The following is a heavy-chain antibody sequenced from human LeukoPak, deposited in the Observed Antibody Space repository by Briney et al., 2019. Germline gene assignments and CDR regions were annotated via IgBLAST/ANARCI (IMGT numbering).Heavy chain of an antibody. J-gene: IGHJ4*02. CDR2: IKQDGSEK. CDR1: GFRFSTYW. V-gene: IGHV3-7*03. CDR3: ARDGRGYSSSWADY. D-gene: IGHD6-13*01. Sequence: GGSLRLSCAASGFRFSTYWMSWVRQAPGKGLEWVANIKQDGSEKYYVDSVKGRFTISRDNAKNSLYLQMNSLRAEDTAVYNCARDGRGYSSSWADYWGQGTLVTVSS.